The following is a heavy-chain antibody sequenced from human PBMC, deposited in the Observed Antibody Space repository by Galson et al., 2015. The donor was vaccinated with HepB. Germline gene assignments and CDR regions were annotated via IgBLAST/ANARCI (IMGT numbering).Heavy chain of an antibody. Sequence: SLRLSCAASGFTFSSYAMHWVRQAPGKGLEYVSAISSNGGSTYYANSVKGRFTISRDNSKNTLYLQMGSLRAEDMAVYYCAVMATMTPDAFDIWGQGTMVTVSS. CDR1: GFTFSSYA. CDR3: AVMATMTPDAFDI. J-gene: IGHJ3*02. CDR2: ISSNGGST. V-gene: IGHV3-64*01. D-gene: IGHD5-24*01.